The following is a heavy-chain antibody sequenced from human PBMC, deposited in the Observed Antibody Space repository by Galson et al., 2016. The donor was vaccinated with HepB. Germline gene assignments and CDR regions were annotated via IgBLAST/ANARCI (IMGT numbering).Heavy chain of an antibody. D-gene: IGHD6-6*01. CDR2: IKEDGSEE. Sequence: SLRLSCAASGFTFSDYWMAWVRQAPGKGLEWVASIKEDGSEEYYVDSVRGRFTISRDNAKKSLYLQMTSLRAEDAAIYYCARKKYNSSSSGVDYWGQGTLVTVSS. J-gene: IGHJ4*02. CDR1: GFTFSDYW. CDR3: ARKKYNSSSSGVDY. V-gene: IGHV3-7*05.